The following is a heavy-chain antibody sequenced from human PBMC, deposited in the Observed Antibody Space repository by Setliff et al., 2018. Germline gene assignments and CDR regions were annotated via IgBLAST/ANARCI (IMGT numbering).Heavy chain of an antibody. Sequence: SETLSLTCTVSGGSVSTYYWSWIRQPPGKGLGWIGFIFYSGYTHYNPSLKSRVTMSVDVSRDQFSLELSSVTAADTAVYFCARGSGRGYSYGLFDYWGQGSLVTVSS. D-gene: IGHD5-18*01. CDR3: ARGSGRGYSYGLFDY. V-gene: IGHV4-59*02. CDR1: GGSVSTYY. CDR2: IFYSGYT. J-gene: IGHJ4*02.